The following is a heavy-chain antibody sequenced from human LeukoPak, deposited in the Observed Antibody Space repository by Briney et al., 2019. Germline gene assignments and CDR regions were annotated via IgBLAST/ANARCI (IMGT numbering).Heavy chain of an antibody. J-gene: IGHJ4*02. Sequence: PSETLSLTCTVSGGSISGYYWSWIRQPAGKGLEWIGRIYTSGSTNYNPSLKSRVTMSVDTSKNQFSLKLTSVTAADTALYYCARRGDSSSFDYWGQGTLVTVSS. CDR2: IYTSGST. CDR1: GGSISGYY. V-gene: IGHV4-4*07. CDR3: ARRGDSSSFDY. D-gene: IGHD6-6*01.